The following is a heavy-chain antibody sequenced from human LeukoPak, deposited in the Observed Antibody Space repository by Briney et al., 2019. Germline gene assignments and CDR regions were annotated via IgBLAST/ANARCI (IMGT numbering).Heavy chain of an antibody. Sequence: GGSLRLSCAASGFTVCSNYMSWVRQAPGKGLEWVSVIYSGGSTYYADSVKGRFTISRDNSKNTLYLQMNSQRAEDTAVYYCARTSYCGGDRSFDYWGQGTLVTVSS. J-gene: IGHJ4*02. CDR2: IYSGGST. V-gene: IGHV3-53*01. D-gene: IGHD2-21*02. CDR3: ARTSYCGGDRSFDY. CDR1: GFTVCSNY.